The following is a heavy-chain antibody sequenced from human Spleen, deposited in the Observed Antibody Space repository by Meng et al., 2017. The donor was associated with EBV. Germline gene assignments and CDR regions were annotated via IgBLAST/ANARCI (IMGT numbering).Heavy chain of an antibody. CDR3: SRDLVGSDDD. J-gene: IGHJ4*02. V-gene: IGHV3-74*01. D-gene: IGHD6-25*01. CDR1: GFSFSRYW. Sequence: VQLVESGGGLGQPGGSLRLSCAASGFSFSRYWMHWVRQVPGKGLVWVSRTNEDGRITNYADSVKGRFTISRDNTKNTLYLQMNSLRAEDTAVYFCSRDLVGSDDDWGQGTLVTVSS. CDR2: TNEDGRIT.